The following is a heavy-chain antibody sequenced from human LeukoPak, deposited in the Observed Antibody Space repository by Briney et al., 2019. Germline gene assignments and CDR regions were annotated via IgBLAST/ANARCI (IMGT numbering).Heavy chain of an antibody. CDR3: ARDRGRYNAFDI. D-gene: IGHD3-10*01. CDR2: IKQDGSEK. Sequence: GGSLRLSCAASEFTFSSYWMSWVRQAPGKGLEWVANIKQDGSEKNYMDSVKGRFTISRDNAKNSVYLQMNSLRAEDTAVYYCARDRGRYNAFDIWGQGTMVTVSS. J-gene: IGHJ3*02. V-gene: IGHV3-7*05. CDR1: EFTFSSYW.